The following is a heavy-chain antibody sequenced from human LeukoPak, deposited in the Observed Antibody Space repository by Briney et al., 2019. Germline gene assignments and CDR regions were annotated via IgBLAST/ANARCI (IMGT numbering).Heavy chain of an antibody. Sequence: ALVKVSCKASGYTFTGYYMHWVRQAPGQGLEWMGWINPNSGGTNYAQKFQGRVTMTRDTSISTAYMELSRLRSDDTAVYYCARDLSEYIAARQIRGGDYWGQGTLVTVSS. V-gene: IGHV1-2*02. D-gene: IGHD6-6*01. CDR3: ARDLSEYIAARQIRGGDY. CDR1: GYTFTGYY. J-gene: IGHJ4*02. CDR2: INPNSGGT.